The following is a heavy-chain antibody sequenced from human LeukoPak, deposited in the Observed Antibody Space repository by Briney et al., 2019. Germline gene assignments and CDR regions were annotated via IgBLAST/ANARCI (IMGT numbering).Heavy chain of an antibody. CDR1: VSTLNTYW. Sequence: PGGSLRLSCAASVSTLNTYWMTWFRQTPGKGLEWVANTNQDGSEKNYVDSVKGRLTISRDNAKNSLCLQMNSLRAEDTAVYYCARDRGYSTFDMWGQGTMVTVSS. CDR2: TNQDGSEK. D-gene: IGHD5-18*01. J-gene: IGHJ3*02. V-gene: IGHV3-7*05. CDR3: ARDRGYSTFDM.